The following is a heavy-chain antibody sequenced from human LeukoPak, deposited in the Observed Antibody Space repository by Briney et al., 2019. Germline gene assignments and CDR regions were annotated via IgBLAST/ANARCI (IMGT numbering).Heavy chain of an antibody. J-gene: IGHJ5*02. CDR1: GFTFSNAW. CDR3: TTSEGIVVVPAASGAEDWFDP. Sequence: AGGSLRLSCAASGFTFSNAWMSWVRQAPGKGLEWVGRIKSKTDGGTTDYAAPVKGRFTISRDDSKNTLYLQMNSLKTEDTAVYYCTTSEGIVVVPAASGAEDWFDPWGQGTLVTVSS. CDR2: IKSKTDGGTT. D-gene: IGHD2-2*01. V-gene: IGHV3-15*01.